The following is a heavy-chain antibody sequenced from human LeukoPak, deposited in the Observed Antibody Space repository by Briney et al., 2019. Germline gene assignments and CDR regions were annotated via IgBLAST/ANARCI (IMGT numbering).Heavy chain of an antibody. CDR2: IYYSGST. Sequence: SETLSLTCTVSGGSISSSSYYWGWIRQPPGKGLEWIGSIYYSGSTYYNPSLKSRVTISVDTSKNQFSLKLSSVTAADTAVYYCARNYYDSSKGIDYRGQGTLVTVSS. D-gene: IGHD3-22*01. J-gene: IGHJ4*02. CDR1: GGSISSSSYY. CDR3: ARNYYDSSKGIDY. V-gene: IGHV4-39*07.